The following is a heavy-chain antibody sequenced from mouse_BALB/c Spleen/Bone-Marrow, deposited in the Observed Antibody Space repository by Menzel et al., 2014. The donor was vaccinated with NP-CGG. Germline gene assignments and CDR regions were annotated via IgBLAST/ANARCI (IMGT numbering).Heavy chain of an antibody. CDR2: IYPGDGDT. Sequence: QVQLQQSGAELARPGASVKLSCKASGYTFTSYWMQWVKQRPGQGLEWIGAIYPGDGDTGYTQKFKGKATLTADKSSTTAYMQLSSLTSEDSAVYYCARNFPFDYWGQGPTLTVSS. CDR1: GYTFTSYW. V-gene: IGHV1-87*01. J-gene: IGHJ2*01. CDR3: ARNFPFDY.